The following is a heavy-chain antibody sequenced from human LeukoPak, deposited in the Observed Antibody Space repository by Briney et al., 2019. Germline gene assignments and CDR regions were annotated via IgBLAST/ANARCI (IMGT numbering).Heavy chain of an antibody. D-gene: IGHD6-13*01. Sequence: KPSETLSLTCTVSGGSISSCYWSWIRQPAGKGLEWIGRIYTSGSANYNPSLKSRVTMSVDTSKNQFSLKLSSVTAADTAVYYCARAGYSSSPWEFDYWGQGTLVTVSS. CDR3: ARAGYSSSPWEFDY. CDR2: IYTSGSA. CDR1: GGSISSCY. V-gene: IGHV4-4*07. J-gene: IGHJ4*02.